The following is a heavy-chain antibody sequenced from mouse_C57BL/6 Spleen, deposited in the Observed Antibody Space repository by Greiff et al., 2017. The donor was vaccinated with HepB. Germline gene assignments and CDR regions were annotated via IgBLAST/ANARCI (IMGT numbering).Heavy chain of an antibody. J-gene: IGHJ1*03. V-gene: IGHV14-3*01. Sequence: EVQLQQSVAELVRPGASVKLSCPASGFNIKHTYMHWVQQRPDQGLEWIGRIDPANGNTKYAPKIQGKATITADTASNTAYLQLSSLTSEDTAIYYWAKNVGLWYVDGWGTGTTVTVSS. CDR1: GFNIKHTY. CDR3: AKNVGLWYVDG. D-gene: IGHD4-1*01. CDR2: IDPANGNT.